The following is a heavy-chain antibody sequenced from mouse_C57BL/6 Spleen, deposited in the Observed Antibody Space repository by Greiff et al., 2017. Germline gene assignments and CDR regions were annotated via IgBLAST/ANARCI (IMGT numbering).Heavy chain of an antibody. CDR1: GYTFTSYW. J-gene: IGHJ2*01. D-gene: IGHD2-5*01. CDR3: ARGDSNSFDY. CDR2: IYPGSGST. Sequence: QVQLQQPGAELVKPGASVKMSCKASGYTFTSYWITWVKQRPGQGLEWIGDIYPGSGSTNYNERFKTKATLTVDTSSSTAYMQLSSLTSEDSAVYYCARGDSNSFDYWGQGTTLTVSS. V-gene: IGHV1-55*01.